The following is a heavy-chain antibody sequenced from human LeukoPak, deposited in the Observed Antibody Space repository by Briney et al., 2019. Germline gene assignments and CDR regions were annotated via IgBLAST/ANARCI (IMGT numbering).Heavy chain of an antibody. V-gene: IGHV4-59*01. CDR3: ARDSRRDDVFDI. J-gene: IGHJ3*02. Sequence: PSESLSLTCTVSDGSISSYYWSWIRQPPGKGLEWVGYIYYSGSTNYNPSLESRDTISVDTSKNQFSLRLSSVTAADTAVYYCARDSRRDDVFDIWGQGTMVTVSS. CDR1: DGSISSYY. CDR2: IYYSGST.